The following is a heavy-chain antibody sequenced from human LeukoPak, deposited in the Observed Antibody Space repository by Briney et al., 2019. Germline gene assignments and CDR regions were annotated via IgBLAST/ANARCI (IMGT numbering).Heavy chain of an antibody. D-gene: IGHD3-3*01. Sequence: PSETLSLTCTVSGGSISSYYWSWIRQPAGKGLEWIGRIYTSGSTNYNPSLKSRVTMSADTSKNQFSLKLSSVTAADTAVYYCARDKTFEVVNFFDCWGQGALVTVSS. CDR2: IYTSGST. CDR1: GGSISSYY. V-gene: IGHV4-4*07. CDR3: ARDKTFEVVNFFDC. J-gene: IGHJ4*02.